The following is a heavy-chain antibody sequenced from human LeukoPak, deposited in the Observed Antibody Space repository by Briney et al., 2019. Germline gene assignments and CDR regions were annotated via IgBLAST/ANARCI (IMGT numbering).Heavy chain of an antibody. Sequence: GGSLRLSCTASGFTFSTYDMSWVRQAPGKGLEWVSGISGSGGRTYYADSVKGRFTISRDNSKNTLYLQMNSLRAEDTAVFYCVKGAASGLDYWGQGTLVTVSS. CDR2: ISGSGGRT. J-gene: IGHJ4*02. D-gene: IGHD5-12*01. CDR1: GFTFSTYD. V-gene: IGHV3-23*01. CDR3: VKGAASGLDY.